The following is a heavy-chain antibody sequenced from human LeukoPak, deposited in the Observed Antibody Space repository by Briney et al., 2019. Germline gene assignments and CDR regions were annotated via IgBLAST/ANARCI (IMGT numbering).Heavy chain of an antibody. J-gene: IGHJ6*03. CDR3: AREDRPQYYYYYMDV. CDR1: GFTFSSYE. CDR2: ISSSGSTI. V-gene: IGHV3-48*03. D-gene: IGHD2-15*01. Sequence: PGGSLRLSCAASGFTFSSYEMNWVRQAPGKGLEWVSYISSSGSTIYYADSVKGRFTISRDNAKNSLYLQMNSLRAEDTAVYYCAREDRPQYYYYYMDVWGKGTTVTVS.